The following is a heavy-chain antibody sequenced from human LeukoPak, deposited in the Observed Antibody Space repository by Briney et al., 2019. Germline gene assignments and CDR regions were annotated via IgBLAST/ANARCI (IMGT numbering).Heavy chain of an antibody. CDR3: ASGSYYSGDY. J-gene: IGHJ4*02. CDR1: GGTFSSYA. V-gene: IGHV1-69*05. D-gene: IGHD1-26*01. Sequence: SVKVSCTASGGTFSSYALSWVRQAPGHGLEWMGGIIPIFGTANYAQKFQGRVTITTDESTSTAYMELSSLRSEDTAVYYCASGSYYSGDYWGQGTLVTVSS. CDR2: IIPIFGTA.